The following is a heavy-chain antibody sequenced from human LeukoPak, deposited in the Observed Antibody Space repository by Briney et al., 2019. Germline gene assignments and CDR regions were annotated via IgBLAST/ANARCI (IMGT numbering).Heavy chain of an antibody. V-gene: IGHV4-34*01. CDR3: VASLWFGEYPDY. J-gene: IGHJ4*02. CDR1: SGSFTNYY. Sequence: SETLSLTCGVFSGSFTNYYWTWIRQPPGKGLEWIGEINHRAGGTKSNPSLKSRVTISEDTSKNQVYLNLNSVTAADTAVYYCVASLWFGEYPDYWGQGTLVTVSS. CDR2: INHRAGGT. D-gene: IGHD3-10*01.